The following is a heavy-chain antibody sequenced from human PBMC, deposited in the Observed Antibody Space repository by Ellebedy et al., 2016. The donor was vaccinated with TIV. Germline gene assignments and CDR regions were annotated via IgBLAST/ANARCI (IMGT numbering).Heavy chain of an antibody. V-gene: IGHV4-39*07. D-gene: IGHD2-2*01. Sequence: MPSETLSLTCTVSAGSISNSDYYWNWIRQPPGKGLEWIGSIYDSGSAYYNRSLKSRVTVSVDTSKYQFSLNLSFVTAADKAVYYCARDPALPRGRFDTWGQGTLVTVSS. CDR2: IYDSGSA. CDR3: ARDPALPRGRFDT. J-gene: IGHJ5*02. CDR1: AGSISNSDYY.